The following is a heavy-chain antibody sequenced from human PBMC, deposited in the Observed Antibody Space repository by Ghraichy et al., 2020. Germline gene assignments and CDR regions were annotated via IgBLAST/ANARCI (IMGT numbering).Heavy chain of an antibody. J-gene: IGHJ6*02. CDR1: GYTFTSYY. V-gene: IGHV1-46*01. CDR3: ASPCSSTSCPTGIAALGRAHYYYGMDV. Sequence: ASVKVSCKASGYTFTSYYMHWVRQAPGQGLEWMGIINPSGGSTSYAQKFQGRVTMTRDTSTSTVYMELSSLRSEDTAVYYCASPCSSTSCPTGIAALGRAHYYYGMDVWGQGTTVTVSS. CDR2: INPSGGST. D-gene: IGHD2-2*01.